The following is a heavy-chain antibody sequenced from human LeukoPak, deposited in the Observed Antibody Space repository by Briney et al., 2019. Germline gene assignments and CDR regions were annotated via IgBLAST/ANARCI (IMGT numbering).Heavy chain of an antibody. Sequence: PSETLSLTCTVSGGSISSYYWSWIRQPPGKGLEWIGYIYYSGSTNYNPSLKSRVTISVDTSKNQFSLKLSSVTAADTAVYYCARLVRLGWLRVFDYWGQGTLVTVSS. D-gene: IGHD5-12*01. CDR1: GGSISSYY. CDR3: ARLVRLGWLRVFDY. V-gene: IGHV4-59*01. CDR2: IYYSGST. J-gene: IGHJ4*02.